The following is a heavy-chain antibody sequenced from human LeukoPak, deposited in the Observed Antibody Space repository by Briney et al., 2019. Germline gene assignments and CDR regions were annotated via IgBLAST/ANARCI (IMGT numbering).Heavy chain of an antibody. D-gene: IGHD5/OR15-5a*01. CDR1: GFALTNYG. CDR3: ARDVFSLGDS. Sequence: GGSLRLSCAASGFALTNYGMNWVRQAPGKGLVWVSHINHDGSLRNYADSVQGRFTVSRDIAKNTLYLHMNSLGADDTATYYCARDVFSLGDSWGQGTLVTVSS. V-gene: IGHV3-74*01. J-gene: IGHJ4*02. CDR2: INHDGSLR.